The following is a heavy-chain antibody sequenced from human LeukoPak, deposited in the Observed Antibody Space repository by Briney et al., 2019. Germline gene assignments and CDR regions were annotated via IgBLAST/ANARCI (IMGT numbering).Heavy chain of an antibody. CDR3: ARVGIAAAVEDY. CDR2: INHSGST. CDR1: GGSFSGYY. Sequence: PSETLSLTRAVYGGSFSGYYWSWIRQPPGKGLEWIGEINHSGSTNYNPSLKSRVTISVDTSKNQFSLKLSSVTAADTAVYYCARVGIAAAVEDYWGQGTLVTVSS. J-gene: IGHJ4*02. V-gene: IGHV4-34*01. D-gene: IGHD6-13*01.